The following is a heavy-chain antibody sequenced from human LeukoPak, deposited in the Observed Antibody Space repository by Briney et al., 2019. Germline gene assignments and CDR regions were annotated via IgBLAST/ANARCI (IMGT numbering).Heavy chain of an antibody. V-gene: IGHV4-39*01. CDR1: GDSLTGYY. D-gene: IGHD2-21*02. CDR3: ARHVRVDCGGDCYSSWFDP. J-gene: IGHJ5*02. CDR2: IYYSGST. Sequence: SETLSLTCTVSGDSLTGYYWGWIRQPPGKGLEWIGSIYYSGSTYYNPSLKSRVTISVDTSKNQFSLKLSSVTAADTAVYYCARHVRVDCGGDCYSSWFDPWGQGTLVTVSS.